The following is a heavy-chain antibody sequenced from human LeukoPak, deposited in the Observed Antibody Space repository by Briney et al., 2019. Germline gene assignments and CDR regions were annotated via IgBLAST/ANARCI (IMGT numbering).Heavy chain of an antibody. CDR3: ARDLYYYDSSGYSMMDV. CDR2: FSCSGST. CDR1: GGSISSCTYS. D-gene: IGHD3-22*01. Sequence: SETLSLTCTVSGGSISSCTYSWGWIRQPPGKGLEWIGSFSCSGSTYYNPSLNSRVTISVDTSKIQFSLYMDSVTAADTAVYYCARDLYYYDSSGYSMMDVWGKGTTVTISS. V-gene: IGHV4-39*07. J-gene: IGHJ6*04.